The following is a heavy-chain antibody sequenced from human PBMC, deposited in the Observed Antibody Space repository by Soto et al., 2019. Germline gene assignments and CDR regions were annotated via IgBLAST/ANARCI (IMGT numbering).Heavy chain of an antibody. CDR3: VRDGVGYCISTSCLNWFDP. CDR2: ISAYNGNT. J-gene: IGHJ5*02. Sequence: QVQLVQSGAEVKKPGASVKVSCKASGYTFTSYGISWVRQAPGQGLEWMGWISAYNGNTNYAQKLQGRVTMTTDTSTSTAYMELRSLRSDDTAVYYCVRDGVGYCISTSCLNWFDPWGQGTLVTVSS. D-gene: IGHD2-2*03. V-gene: IGHV1-18*01. CDR1: GYTFTSYG.